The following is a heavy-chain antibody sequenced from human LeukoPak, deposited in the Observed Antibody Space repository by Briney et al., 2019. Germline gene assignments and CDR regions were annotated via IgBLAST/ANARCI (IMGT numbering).Heavy chain of an antibody. Sequence: GESLTISCKATRYNFTNYWIGWVRQMPGKGLEWMGIVYLGDSDTRYSPSFQGQVTISADKSIRTAYLQWSSLKASDTAMYFCARDRYGMAFDIWGQGTMATVSS. J-gene: IGHJ3*02. CDR3: ARDRYGMAFDI. D-gene: IGHD4-17*01. V-gene: IGHV5-51*01. CDR1: RYNFTNYW. CDR2: VYLGDSDT.